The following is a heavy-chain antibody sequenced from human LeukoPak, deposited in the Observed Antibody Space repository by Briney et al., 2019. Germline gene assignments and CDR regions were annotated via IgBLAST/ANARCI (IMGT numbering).Heavy chain of an antibody. D-gene: IGHD6-19*01. CDR1: GFTFSSYG. J-gene: IGHJ4*02. CDR3: AKEMNRGQWLPYRNFDY. Sequence: GGSLRLSCAASGFTFSSYGMHWVRQAPGKGLEWVAVISYDGSNKYYADSVKGRFTISRDNSKNTLYLQMNSLRAEDTAVYYCAKEMNRGQWLPYRNFDYWGQGTLVTVSS. CDR2: ISYDGSNK. V-gene: IGHV3-30*18.